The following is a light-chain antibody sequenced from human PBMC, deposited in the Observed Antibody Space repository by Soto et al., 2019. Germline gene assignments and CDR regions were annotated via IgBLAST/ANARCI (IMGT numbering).Light chain of an antibody. CDR2: GAS. Sequence: EIVLTQSPGSLSLSPGQRATLSCRASQSVDTTFFAWYQKKPGQAPRLLIYGASKRATGIPDRFSGRGSGTDFTLIISRLEPEDIAVYYGQQYMSSVTFGQGTKVEIK. CDR1: QSVDTTF. V-gene: IGKV3-20*01. J-gene: IGKJ1*01. CDR3: QQYMSSVT.